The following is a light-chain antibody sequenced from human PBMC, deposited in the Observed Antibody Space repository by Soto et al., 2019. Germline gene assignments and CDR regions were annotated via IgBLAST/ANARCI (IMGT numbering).Light chain of an antibody. CDR3: LQYNSYPWT. CDR2: AVS. CDR1: QDISHY. J-gene: IGKJ1*01. V-gene: IGKV1-17*03. Sequence: DIQVTQSPSAMSASVGDRVTITCRASQDISHYLAWFQQKPGKVPKRLIFAVSNLESGVPSSFRGSGSGTEFTLTITSLQPEDFATYYCLQYNSYPWTLGQGTKVDIK.